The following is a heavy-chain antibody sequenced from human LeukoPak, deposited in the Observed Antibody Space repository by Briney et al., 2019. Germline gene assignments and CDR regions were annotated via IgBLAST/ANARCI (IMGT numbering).Heavy chain of an antibody. V-gene: IGHV3-7*01. J-gene: IGHJ5*02. CDR3: ARDLGQYYDTSDNWFDP. D-gene: IGHD3-22*01. CDR2: INQNGSGK. CDR1: GFTFSSYW. Sequence: GGSLRLSCAASGFTFSSYWMSWVRQAPGKGLEWVANINQNGSGKYYVDSVKGRFTISRDNAKNSLYLQMNSLRAEDTAVYYCARDLGQYYDTSDNWFDPWGQGTLVTVSS.